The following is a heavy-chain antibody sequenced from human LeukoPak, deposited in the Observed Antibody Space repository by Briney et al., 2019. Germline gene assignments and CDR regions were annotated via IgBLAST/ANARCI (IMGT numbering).Heavy chain of an antibody. V-gene: IGHV4-39*01. CDR2: IYYSGST. CDR3: ARQGITIFGVVIIGYFDY. CDR1: GGSISSSSYY. J-gene: IGHJ4*02. Sequence: SETLSLTCTVSGGSISSSSYYWGRIHQPPGKGLEWIGSIYYSGSTYYNPSLKSRVTISVDTSKNQFSLKLSSVTAADTAVYYCARQGITIFGVVIIGYFDYWGQGTLVTVSS. D-gene: IGHD3-3*01.